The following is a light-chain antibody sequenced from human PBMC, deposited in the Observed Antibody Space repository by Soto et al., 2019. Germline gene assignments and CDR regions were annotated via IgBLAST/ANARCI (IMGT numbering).Light chain of an antibody. V-gene: IGLV1-40*01. CDR1: SSNIGAGYD. CDR2: GNS. J-gene: IGLJ2*01. Sequence: QSVLTQPPSVSGAPGQRVTISCTGSSSNIGAGYDVHWYQQLPGTAPKLLIYGNSNRPSGVPDRFSGSKSGTSASLAITGLQAEDEADYYCQSYDSSLSGKGVVFGGGPKLTGL. CDR3: QSYDSSLSGKGVV.